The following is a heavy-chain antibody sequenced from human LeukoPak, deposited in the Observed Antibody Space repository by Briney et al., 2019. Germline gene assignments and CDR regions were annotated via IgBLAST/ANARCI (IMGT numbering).Heavy chain of an antibody. V-gene: IGHV3-53*01. D-gene: IGHD1-1*01. CDR1: GFTVSSNY. Sequence: GGSLRLSCAASGFTVSSNYMSWVRQAPGKGLEWVSVIYSGGSTYYADSVKGRFTISRDSSKNTLYPQMNTLRAEDTAVYYCARDGRPKGFAGFDYWGQGTLVTVSS. CDR3: ARDGRPKGFAGFDY. J-gene: IGHJ4*02. CDR2: IYSGGST.